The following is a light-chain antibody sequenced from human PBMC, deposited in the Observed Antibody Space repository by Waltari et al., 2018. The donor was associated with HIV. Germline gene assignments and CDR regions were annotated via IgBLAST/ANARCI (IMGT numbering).Light chain of an antibody. CDR2: KAS. J-gene: IGKJ1*01. CDR1: QSISTW. CDR3: QHYKSSWT. Sequence: DIQMTQSPSTLSASVGDRVTITCRASQSISTWLAWYQQKPGKAPKVLIYKASNLESGVPSRFSGSGSGTEFTLTISSLQPDDFATYYCQHYKSSWTLGQGTKVEIK. V-gene: IGKV1-5*03.